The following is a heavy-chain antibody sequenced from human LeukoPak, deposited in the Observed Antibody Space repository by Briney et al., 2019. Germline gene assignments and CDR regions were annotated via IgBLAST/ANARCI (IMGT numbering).Heavy chain of an antibody. CDR3: ARTPTYCGGDCYYFDP. Sequence: SQTLSLTCAVSGGSFSSSGYSWSWIRQPPGKGLGWIGYIHHTGSTYYNPSLKSRVTISVDRSKNQFSLKLSSVTAADTAMYFCARTPTYCGGDCYYFDPWGQGTLVTVSS. CDR2: IHHTGST. J-gene: IGHJ5*02. D-gene: IGHD2-21*02. CDR1: GGSFSSSGYS. V-gene: IGHV4-30-2*01.